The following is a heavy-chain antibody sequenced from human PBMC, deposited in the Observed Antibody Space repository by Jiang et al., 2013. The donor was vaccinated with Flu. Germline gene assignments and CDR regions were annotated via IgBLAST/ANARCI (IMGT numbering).Heavy chain of an antibody. CDR3: ARSWGSF. CDR2: IKQDGSEN. D-gene: IGHD7-27*01. V-gene: IGHV3-7*01. J-gene: IGHJ4*02. CDR1: GFTFGSYW. Sequence: GLVQPGGSLRLSCAASGFTFGSYWMSWVRQAPGMGLEWVASIKQDGSENHYVDSVKGRFTISRDDDRNELYLQMNSLRVEDTAVYYCARSWGSFWGQGTLVTVSS.